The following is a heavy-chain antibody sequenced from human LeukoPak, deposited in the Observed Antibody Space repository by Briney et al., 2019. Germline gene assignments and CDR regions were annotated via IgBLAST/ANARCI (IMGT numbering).Heavy chain of an antibody. CDR1: GFTFSSYW. J-gene: IGHJ3*02. Sequence: GGSLRLSCAASGFTFSSYWMSWVRQAPGKGLEWVANIKQDGSEKYYVDSVKSRFTISRDNAKNSLYLQMNSLRAEDTAVYYCARGEAYCSSTSCRAFDIWGQGTMVTVSS. D-gene: IGHD2-2*01. CDR3: ARGEAYCSSTSCRAFDI. V-gene: IGHV3-7*03. CDR2: IKQDGSEK.